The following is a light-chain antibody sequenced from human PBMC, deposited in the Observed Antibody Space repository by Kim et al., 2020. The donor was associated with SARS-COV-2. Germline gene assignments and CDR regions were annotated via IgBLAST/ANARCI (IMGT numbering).Light chain of an antibody. CDR1: SSDVGGYNA. CDR2: DVS. CDR3: NSYTSSRGV. V-gene: IGLV2-14*03. Sequence: PGQWMTLSCTGNSSDVGGYNAGSWHQQPPGTAPILIIDDVSNRPAGVSHRFSGSKSGTTASLTICGLQAEDEADYYCNSYTSSRGVFGTGTKVTVL. J-gene: IGLJ1*01.